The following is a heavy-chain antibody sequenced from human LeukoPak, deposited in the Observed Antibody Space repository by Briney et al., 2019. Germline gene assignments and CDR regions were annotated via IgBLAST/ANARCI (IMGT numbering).Heavy chain of an antibody. V-gene: IGHV3-30*02. J-gene: IGHJ4*02. CDR1: GFTLSTYG. D-gene: IGHD2-15*01. CDR3: AKDLDCSGGTCHKAFDC. CDR2: IRDDGSDK. Sequence: GGSLRLSCVAPGFTLSTYGMHWVRQAPGKGLDWVACIRDDGSDKFYGDSVKGRFTTSRDNSKNTLYLQMSRLRVEDTAVYYCAKDLDCSGGTCHKAFDCWGQGTLVTVSS.